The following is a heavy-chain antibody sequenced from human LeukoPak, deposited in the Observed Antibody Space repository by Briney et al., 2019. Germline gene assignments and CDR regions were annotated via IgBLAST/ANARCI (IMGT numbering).Heavy chain of an antibody. CDR2: IYYSGST. CDR3: TRGGIIVGVDY. CDR1: GGSISSYY. J-gene: IGHJ4*02. Sequence: SETLSLTCTVSGGSISSYYWSWIRQPPGKGLEWIGNIYYSGSTNYNPSLKSRVTISVDTSKNQFSLKLSSVTAADTAVYYCTRGGIIVGVDYWGLGTLVTVSS. V-gene: IGHV4-59*01. D-gene: IGHD1-26*01.